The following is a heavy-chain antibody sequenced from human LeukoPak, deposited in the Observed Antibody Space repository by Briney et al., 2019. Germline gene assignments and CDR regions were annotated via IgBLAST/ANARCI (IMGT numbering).Heavy chain of an antibody. CDR2: IYPGDSDT. V-gene: IGHV5-51*01. D-gene: IGHD2-21*02. CDR1: GYSFTGYW. CDR3: ASGYCGGDCYPGFGLDY. Sequence: GESLKISCKGSGYSFTGYWIGWVRQMPGKGLEWMGIIYPGDSDTRYSPSFQGQATISADKSISTAYLQWSSLKASDTAMYYCASGYCGGDCYPGFGLDYWGQGTLVTVSS. J-gene: IGHJ4*02.